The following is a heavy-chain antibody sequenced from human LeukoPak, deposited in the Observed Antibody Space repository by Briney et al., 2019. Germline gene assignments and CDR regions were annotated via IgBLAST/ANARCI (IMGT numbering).Heavy chain of an antibody. CDR2: IWYDGSNK. Sequence: PAGSLRLPCAASGFTFSGYGMHWVRPAPGKGLEWVAVIWYDGSNKYYADSVKGRFTISRDNSKNTLYLQMNSLSAEDTAVYYCAREGQLGDAFDIWGQGTMVTVSS. CDR1: GFTFSGYG. V-gene: IGHV3-33*01. CDR3: AREGQLGDAFDI. J-gene: IGHJ3*02. D-gene: IGHD6-13*01.